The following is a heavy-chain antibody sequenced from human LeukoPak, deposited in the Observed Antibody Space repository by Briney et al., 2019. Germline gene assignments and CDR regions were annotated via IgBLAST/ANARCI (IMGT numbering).Heavy chain of an antibody. CDR2: ISAYNGDT. J-gene: IGHJ4*02. V-gene: IGHV1-18*01. CDR3: ARDYYDNSGYYSHSGGY. CDR1: GSTFTISG. D-gene: IGHD3-22*01. Sequence: ASVKVSCKASGSTFTISGINWVRRAPGQGLEWMGWISAYNGDTNFAQNFQGRVTMTTDTSTSTAYMELRSLRSDDTAVYYCARDYYDNSGYYSHSGGYWGQGTLVTVSS.